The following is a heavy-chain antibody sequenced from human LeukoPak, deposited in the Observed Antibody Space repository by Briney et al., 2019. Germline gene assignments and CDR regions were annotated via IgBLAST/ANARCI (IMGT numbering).Heavy chain of an antibody. D-gene: IGHD7-27*01. CDR1: GFTFSSHS. CDR2: IRSSSSSI. Sequence: GGSLGLSCAASGFTFSSHSMNWVRQAPGKGLEWISYIRSSSSSIFYADSVKGRFTISTDNARNSLYLQMNSLRDEDTAVYYCARDLNWGFDYWGQGILVTVSS. J-gene: IGHJ4*02. CDR3: ARDLNWGFDY. V-gene: IGHV3-48*02.